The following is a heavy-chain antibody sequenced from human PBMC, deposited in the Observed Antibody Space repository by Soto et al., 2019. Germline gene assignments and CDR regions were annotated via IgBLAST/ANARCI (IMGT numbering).Heavy chain of an antibody. CDR1: GGSISSSDYF. D-gene: IGHD2-21*02. J-gene: IGHJ1*01. Sequence: SETLSLTCTVSGGSISSSDYFWGWVRQPPGKGLEWIGEINHSGSTNYNPSLKSRVTISVDTSKNQFSLKLSSVTAADTAVYYCARGHIVVVTAPTAEYFQHWGQGTLVTVSS. V-gene: IGHV4-39*07. CDR2: INHSGST. CDR3: ARGHIVVVTAPTAEYFQH.